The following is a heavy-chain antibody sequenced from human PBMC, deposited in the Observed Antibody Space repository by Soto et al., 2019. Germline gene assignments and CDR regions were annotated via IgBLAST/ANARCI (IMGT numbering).Heavy chain of an antibody. D-gene: IGHD6-13*01. Sequence: QAQLVESGGGVVQPGRSLRLSCAASGFIFRDYAMHWVRQAPGKGLEWVTQIWYDGSNEYYADSVKGRFTVSRDNSKNTFYLQMNSLRVEDTAIYYGAREGQQVAPYSMDVWGLGTTVTVSS. CDR2: IWYDGSNE. CDR1: GFIFRDYA. V-gene: IGHV3-33*01. J-gene: IGHJ6*02. CDR3: AREGQQVAPYSMDV.